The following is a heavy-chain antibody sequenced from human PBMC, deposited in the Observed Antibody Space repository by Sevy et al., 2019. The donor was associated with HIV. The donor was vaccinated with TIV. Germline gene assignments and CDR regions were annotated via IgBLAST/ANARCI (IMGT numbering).Heavy chain of an antibody. V-gene: IGHV3-30*18. CDR3: AKTYADTTMDLYYYDS. J-gene: IGHJ4*02. D-gene: IGHD5-18*01. CDR2: ISGDGSNT. Sequence: GGSLRLSCAASRLTFNTYGMHWVRQAPGKGLEWVALISGDGSNTYYAGSVTGRFTISRDNSKNTLYLQMNSLRADDTAMYYCAKTYADTTMDLYYYDSWGQGTLVTVSS. CDR1: RLTFNTYG.